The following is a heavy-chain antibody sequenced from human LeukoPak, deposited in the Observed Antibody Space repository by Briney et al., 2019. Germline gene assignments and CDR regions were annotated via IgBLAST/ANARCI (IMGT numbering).Heavy chain of an antibody. J-gene: IGHJ5*02. CDR2: ISYDGSNK. V-gene: IGHV3-30*03. CDR1: GFTFSSYG. Sequence: QPGGSLRLSCAASGFTFSSYGMHWVRQAPGKGLEWVAVISYDGSNKYYADSVKGRFTISRDNSKNTLYLQMNSLRAEDTAVYYCARDRRDVKNWFDPWGQGTLVTVSS. CDR3: ARDRRDVKNWFDP.